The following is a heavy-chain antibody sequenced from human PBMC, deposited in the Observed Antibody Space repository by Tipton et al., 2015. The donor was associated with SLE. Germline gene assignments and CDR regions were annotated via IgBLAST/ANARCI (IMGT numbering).Heavy chain of an antibody. D-gene: IGHD5-24*01. J-gene: IGHJ3*02. CDR2: INHSGST. V-gene: IGHV4-34*01. Sequence: TLSLTCAVYGGSFSGYYWSWIRQPPGKGPEWIGEINHSGSTNYNPSLKSRVTISVDTSKNQFSLKLSSVTAADTAVYYCARDRIRRREAFDIWGQGTMVTVSS. CDR3: ARDRIRRREAFDI. CDR1: GGSFSGYY.